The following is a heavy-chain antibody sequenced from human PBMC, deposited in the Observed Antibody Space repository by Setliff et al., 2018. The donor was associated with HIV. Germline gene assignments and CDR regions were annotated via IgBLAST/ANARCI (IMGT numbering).Heavy chain of an antibody. CDR3: ARDSGGYNYGFAVGSFDY. CDR1: GGSISSGGYS. J-gene: IGHJ4*02. Sequence: SETLSLTCAVSGGSISSGGYSWNWIRQPPGKGLEWIGYIYHSGSTFYNPSLKSRVTISVDRSKNQFSLKLTSVTAADTALYYCARDSGGYNYGFAVGSFDYWGQGALVTVSS. CDR2: IYHSGST. V-gene: IGHV4-30-2*01. D-gene: IGHD5-18*01.